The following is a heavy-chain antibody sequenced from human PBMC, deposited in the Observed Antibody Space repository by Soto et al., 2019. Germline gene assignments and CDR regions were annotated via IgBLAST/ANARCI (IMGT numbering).Heavy chain of an antibody. V-gene: IGHV3-33*01. CDR3: ARDGICGTAFRGFCDY. CDR2: IWYDGSNK. J-gene: IGHJ4*02. D-gene: IGHD3-3*01. Sequence: QEQLAESGGGVVQPGRSLRLSCAASGSIFSGYGMHWVRQAPGKGLEWVAVIWYDGSNKYYADSVKGRFTISRDNSKNMLYLQVDSLRAEDTAVYYCARDGICGTAFRGFCDYWGQGTLVTVSS. CDR1: GSIFSGYG.